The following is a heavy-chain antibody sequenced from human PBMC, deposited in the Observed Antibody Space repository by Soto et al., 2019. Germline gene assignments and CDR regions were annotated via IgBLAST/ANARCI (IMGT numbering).Heavy chain of an antibody. CDR1: GFTFSSYA. J-gene: IGHJ4*02. CDR3: ARDPAAAGTLVYFDY. V-gene: IGHV3-30-3*01. Sequence: PGGSLRLSCAASGFTFSSYAMHWVRQAPGKGLEWVAVISYDGSNKYYADSVKGRFTISRDNSKNTLYLQMNSLRAEDTAVYYCARDPAAAGTLVYFDYWGQGTLVTVSS. CDR2: ISYDGSNK. D-gene: IGHD6-13*01.